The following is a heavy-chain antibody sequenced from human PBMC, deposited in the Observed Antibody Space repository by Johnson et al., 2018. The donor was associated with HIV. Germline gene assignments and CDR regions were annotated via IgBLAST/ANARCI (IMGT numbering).Heavy chain of an antibody. J-gene: IGHJ3*02. CDR1: GFTF. CDR3: ARDGPRGSYGAFDI. Sequence: MLLVESGGGLVQPGGSLRLSCAASGFTFSSYWNGGSTGYADSVKGRFTISRDNAKNSLYLQMNSLRAEDTALYYRARDGPRGSYGAFDIWGQGTMVTVSS. D-gene: IGHD1-26*01. V-gene: IGHV3-20*04. CDR2: SYWNGGST.